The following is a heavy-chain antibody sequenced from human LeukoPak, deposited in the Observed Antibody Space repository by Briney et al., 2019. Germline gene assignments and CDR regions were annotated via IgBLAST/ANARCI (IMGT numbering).Heavy chain of an antibody. CDR2: ISYDGSNK. V-gene: IGHV3-30*01. CDR3: AREVRITIFGVVGAFDY. CDR1: GFTFSSYA. D-gene: IGHD3-3*01. J-gene: IGHJ4*02. Sequence: PGGSLRLSCAASGFTFSSYAMHWVRQAPGKGLEWVAVISYDGSNKYYADSVKGRFTISRDNSKNTLYLQKNSLRAEDTAVYYCAREVRITIFGVVGAFDYWGQGTLVTVSS.